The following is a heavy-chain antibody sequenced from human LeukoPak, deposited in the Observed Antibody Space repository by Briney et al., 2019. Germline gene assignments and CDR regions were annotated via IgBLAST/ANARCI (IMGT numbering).Heavy chain of an antibody. CDR1: GYTFTGYY. CDR2: INPNSGGT. D-gene: IGHD2-2*01. CDR3: TRDHQLPLLGWFDP. J-gene: IGHJ5*02. V-gene: IGHV1-2*02. Sequence: GASVKVSCKASGYTFTGYYTHWVRQAPGQGLEWMGWINPNSGGTNYAQKFQGRVTMTRDASISTAYMELSRLRSDDTAIYYCTRDHQLPLLGWFDPWGQGTLVIVSS.